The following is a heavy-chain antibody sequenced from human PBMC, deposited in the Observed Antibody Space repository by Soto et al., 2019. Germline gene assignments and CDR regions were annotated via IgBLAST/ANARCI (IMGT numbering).Heavy chain of an antibody. J-gene: IGHJ4*02. CDR1: GYTFTSYD. D-gene: IGHD6-19*01. V-gene: IGHV1-8*01. CDR3: ARGAQWLVPDPFDY. CDR2: MNPNSGNT. Sequence: QVQLVQSGAEVKKPGASVKVSCKASGYTFTSYDINWVRQATGQGLEWMGWMNPNSGNTGYAQKFQGRVTMTRNTSISTAYMELSSMRSEDTAVYYCARGAQWLVPDPFDYWGQGTLVTVSS.